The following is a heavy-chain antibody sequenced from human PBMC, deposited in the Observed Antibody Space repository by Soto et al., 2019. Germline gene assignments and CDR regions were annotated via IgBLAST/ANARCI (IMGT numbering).Heavy chain of an antibody. CDR3: ARDLQGDDYVWGRAPQNYYYGMDV. V-gene: IGHV4-59*01. CDR1: GGSISSYY. J-gene: IGHJ6*02. CDR2: IYYSGST. Sequence: QVQLQESGPGLVKPSETLSLTCTVSGGSISSYYWSWIRQPPGKGLEWIGYIYYSGSTNYNPSLKSRVTISVDTSKNQFSLKLSSVTAADTAVYYCARDLQGDDYVWGRAPQNYYYGMDVWGQGTTVTVSS. D-gene: IGHD3-16*01.